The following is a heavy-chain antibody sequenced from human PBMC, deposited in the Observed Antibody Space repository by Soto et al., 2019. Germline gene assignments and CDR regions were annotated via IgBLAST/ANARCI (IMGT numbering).Heavy chain of an antibody. V-gene: IGHV3-74*01. CDR3: ARVFAKTGNAFDI. D-gene: IGHD3-10*01. J-gene: IGHJ3*02. CDR1: GFTFSSYW. Sequence: PGGSLRLSCAASGFTFSSYWMHWVRQAPGKGLVWVSRINSDGSSTSYADSVKGRFTISRDNAKNTLYLQMNSLRAEDTAVYYCARVFAKTGNAFDIWGQGTMVTVS. CDR2: INSDGSST.